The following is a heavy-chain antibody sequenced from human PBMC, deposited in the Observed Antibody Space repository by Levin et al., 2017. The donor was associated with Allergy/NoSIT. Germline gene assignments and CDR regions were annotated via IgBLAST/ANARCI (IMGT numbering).Heavy chain of an antibody. Sequence: GESLKISCAASGFTFSSYAMHWVRQAPGKGLEHVSAISSNGGNTYYANSVKGRFIISRDNSKTMLYLQMGRLRAEEMAVYYCARKHGTTGGYYEDYYMDVWGKGTTVTVSS. D-gene: IGHD4-17*01. CDR3: ARKHGTTGGYYEDYYMDV. CDR1: GFTFSSYA. CDR2: ISSNGGNT. J-gene: IGHJ6*03. V-gene: IGHV3-64*01.